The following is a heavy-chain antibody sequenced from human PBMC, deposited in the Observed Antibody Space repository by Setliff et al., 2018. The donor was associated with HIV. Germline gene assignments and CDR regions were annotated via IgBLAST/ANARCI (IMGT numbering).Heavy chain of an antibody. V-gene: IGHV5-51*01. CDR3: ARGSSSTNYYYGLDV. CDR2: LYPDDSDT. D-gene: IGHD6-6*01. CDR1: GYNFANYW. Sequence: PGESLKISCKGSGYNFANYWIAWVRQMPGKGLEWMGILYPDDSDTRYSPSFQGQVTMSVDKTMRTAYLQWNSLKASDTALYYCARGSSSTNYYYGLDVWGQGTTVTVSS. J-gene: IGHJ6*02.